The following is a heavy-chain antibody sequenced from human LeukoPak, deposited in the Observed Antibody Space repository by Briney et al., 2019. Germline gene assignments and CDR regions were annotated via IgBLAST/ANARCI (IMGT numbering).Heavy chain of an antibody. J-gene: IGHJ4*02. V-gene: IGHV3-7*01. CDR1: GFPFSTYW. Sequence: SGGSLRLSCAALGFPFSTYWITWVRQAPGKGLEWVANIKNDGSEKYYVDSVKGRFTISRDNAENSLFLQMNSLRVEDTAIYYCTRDSGLTGYDLLDYWGQGTLVTVSS. D-gene: IGHD5-12*01. CDR2: IKNDGSEK. CDR3: TRDSGLTGYDLLDY.